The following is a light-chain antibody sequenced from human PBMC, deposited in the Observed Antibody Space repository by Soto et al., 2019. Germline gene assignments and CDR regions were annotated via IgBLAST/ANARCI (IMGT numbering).Light chain of an antibody. V-gene: IGKV3-15*01. Sequence: EIVMTQSPATLSVSPGERATLSCRASQSVSSNLAWYQQKPGQAPRLLIYGASTRATGIPARFSGSGSGKEFTLTISSLQSGDCAVYYCQQYNNWPFTFGPGTKVDIK. CDR2: GAS. J-gene: IGKJ3*01. CDR1: QSVSSN. CDR3: QQYNNWPFT.